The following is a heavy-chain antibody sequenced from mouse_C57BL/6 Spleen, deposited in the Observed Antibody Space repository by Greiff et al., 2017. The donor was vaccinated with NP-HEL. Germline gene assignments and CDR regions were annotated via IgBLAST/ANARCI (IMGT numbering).Heavy chain of an antibody. CDR1: GFTFSDYY. V-gene: IGHV5-12*01. J-gene: IGHJ1*03. D-gene: IGHD1-1*01. CDR2: ISNGGGST. Sequence: EVQVVESGGGLVQPGGSLKLSCAASGFTFSDYYMYWVRQTPEKRLEWVAYISNGGGSTYYPDTVKGRFTISRDNAKNTLYLQMSRLKSEDTAMYYCARGGSSWYFDVWGTGTTVTVSS. CDR3: ARGGSSWYFDV.